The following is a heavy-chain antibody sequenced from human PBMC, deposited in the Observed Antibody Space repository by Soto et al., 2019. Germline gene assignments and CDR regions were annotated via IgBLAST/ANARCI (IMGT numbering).Heavy chain of an antibody. D-gene: IGHD3-9*01. CDR1: GFTFSGSA. Sequence: GGSLRLSCAASGFTFSGSAMHWVRQASGKGLEWVGRIRSKANSYATAYAASVKGRFTISRDDSKNTAYLQMNSLKTEDTAVYYCTRLKRGLKDYDILTGLYYYYYGMDVWGQGTTVTVSS. V-gene: IGHV3-73*01. J-gene: IGHJ6*02. CDR2: IRSKANSYAT. CDR3: TRLKRGLKDYDILTGLYYYYYGMDV.